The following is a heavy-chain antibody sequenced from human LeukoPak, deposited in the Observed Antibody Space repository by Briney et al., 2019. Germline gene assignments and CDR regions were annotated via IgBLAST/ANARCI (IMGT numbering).Heavy chain of an antibody. J-gene: IGHJ4*02. D-gene: IGHD4-17*01. CDR1: GFTFSNYW. CDR2: INSDGSST. CDR3: AKGGATVIDY. Sequence: GGSLRLSCAASGFTFSNYWMHWVRQAPGKGLVWVSRINSDGSSTTSADSVKGRFTISRDNAKNTLYLQMNRLRAEDTAVYYCAKGGATVIDYWGQGTLVTVSS. V-gene: IGHV3-74*01.